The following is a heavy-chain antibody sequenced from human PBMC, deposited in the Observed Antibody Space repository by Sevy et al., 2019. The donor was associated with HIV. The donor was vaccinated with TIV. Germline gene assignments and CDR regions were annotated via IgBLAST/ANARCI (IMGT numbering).Heavy chain of an antibody. D-gene: IGHD5-18*01. CDR1: GFTFSSYW. V-gene: IGHV3-7*01. J-gene: IGHJ3*02. CDR2: IKQDGSEK. CDR3: ARDLGWIQLWADAFDI. Sequence: GGSLRLSCAASGFTFSSYWMSWVRQAPGKGLEWVANIKQDGSEKYYVDSVKGRFTISRDNAKNSLYLQMNSLRAEDTAAYYCARDLGWIQLWADAFDIWGQGTMVTVSS.